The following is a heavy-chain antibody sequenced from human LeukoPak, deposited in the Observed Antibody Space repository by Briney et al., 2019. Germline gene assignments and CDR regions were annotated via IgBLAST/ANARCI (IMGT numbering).Heavy chain of an antibody. CDR3: ARAPREWLLGYHFEY. CDR1: GFTFSSYW. J-gene: IGHJ4*02. Sequence: GGSLRLSCAASGFTFSSYWMSWVRQAPGKGLEWVANIKHDGSEKYYVDSVKGRFAISRDNGKNSLYLQMNSLRVEDMAVYYCARAPREWLLGYHFEYWGQGTLVTVSS. CDR2: IKHDGSEK. D-gene: IGHD3-3*01. V-gene: IGHV3-7*01.